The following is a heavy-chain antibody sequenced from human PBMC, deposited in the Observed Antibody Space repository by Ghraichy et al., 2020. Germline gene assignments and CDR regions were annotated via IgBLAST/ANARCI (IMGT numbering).Heavy chain of an antibody. V-gene: IGHV3-15*01. J-gene: IGHJ4*02. Sequence: GGSLRLSCAASGFTFRNAWMNWVRQAPGKGLEWLGHIQSQADGGTADYAAPVKGRFTISRDDSKNTVYLQMNSLKTEDTAVYYCTTYHYYDSAAFYLPSDCWGQGTLVTVSS. D-gene: IGHD3-22*01. CDR1: GFTFRNAW. CDR2: IQSQADGGTA. CDR3: TTYHYYDSAAFYLPSDC.